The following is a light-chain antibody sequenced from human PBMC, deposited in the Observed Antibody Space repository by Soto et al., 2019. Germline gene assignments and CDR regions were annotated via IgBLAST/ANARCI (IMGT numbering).Light chain of an antibody. CDR1: SSDVGGYNY. CDR3: TSYTNSGTWV. Sequence: QSALTQPASVSGSPGQSITISCAGTSSDVGGYNYDSWYQQHPDKAPKLMIYEVINRPSGVSNRFSGSKSGNTASLTISGLQAEDEADYYCTSYTNSGTWVFGGGTQLTV. V-gene: IGLV2-14*01. CDR2: EVI. J-gene: IGLJ3*02.